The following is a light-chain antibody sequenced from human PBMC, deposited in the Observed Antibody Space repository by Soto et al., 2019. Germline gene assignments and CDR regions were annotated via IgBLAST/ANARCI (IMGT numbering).Light chain of an antibody. V-gene: IGKV3-20*01. CDR1: QSLRSSY. J-gene: IGKJ2*01. Sequence: EVVLTQSPNTLSLSPGERATLSCWASQSLRSSYLAWYQRKPGQAPRLLMFGASRRAPGIPDRFNGSGSGTDFILTISRLEPEDVAVYYCQQQGTSPYTFGQGTVLEIK. CDR2: GAS. CDR3: QQQGTSPYT.